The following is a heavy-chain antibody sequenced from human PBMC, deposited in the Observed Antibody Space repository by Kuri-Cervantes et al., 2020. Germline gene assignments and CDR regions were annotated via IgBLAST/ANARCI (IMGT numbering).Heavy chain of an antibody. V-gene: IGHV4-39*01. CDR3: ARCGRRDGYNFDY. CDR1: GFTFSSYA. D-gene: IGHD5-24*01. CDR2: IYYSGST. J-gene: IGHJ4*02. Sequence: SETLSLTCAASGFTFSSYAMSWVRQAPGKGLEWIGSIYYSGSTYYNPSLKSQVTISVDTSKNQFSLKLSSVTAADTAVYYCARCGRRDGYNFDYWGQGTLVTVSS.